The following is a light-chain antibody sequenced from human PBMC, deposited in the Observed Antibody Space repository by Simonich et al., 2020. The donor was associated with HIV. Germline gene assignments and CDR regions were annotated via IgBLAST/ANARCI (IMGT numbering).Light chain of an antibody. CDR3: QQYGSSPT. J-gene: IGKJ1*01. V-gene: IGKV3D-20*01. CDR2: DAS. Sequence: EIVLTQSPDTLSLSPGERATLSCRASQSVSSSYLAWYQQKPGLAPRLLIYDASSRATGIPDRFSGSGSGTDFTLTISRLEPEDFAVYYCQQYGSSPTFGQGTKVEIK. CDR1: QSVSSSY.